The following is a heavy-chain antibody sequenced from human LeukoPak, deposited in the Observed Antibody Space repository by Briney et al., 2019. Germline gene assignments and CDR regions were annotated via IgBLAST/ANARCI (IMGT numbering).Heavy chain of an antibody. CDR1: GFTFSSYA. J-gene: IGHJ3*02. CDR3: AKAYYYDSSGPNDAFDI. Sequence: GGSLRLSCAASGFTFSSYAMSWVRQAPGKGLEWVSAISGSGGSTYYADSVKGRFTISRDNSKNTLYLQMNSLRAEDTAVYYCAKAYYYDSSGPNDAFDIRGQGTTVTVSS. V-gene: IGHV3-23*01. CDR2: ISGSGGST. D-gene: IGHD3-22*01.